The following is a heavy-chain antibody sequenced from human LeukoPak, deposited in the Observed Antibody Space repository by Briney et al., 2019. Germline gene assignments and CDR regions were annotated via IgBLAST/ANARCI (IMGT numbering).Heavy chain of an antibody. J-gene: IGHJ6*02. CDR1: GFIFSSYA. V-gene: IGHV3-30-3*01. CDR3: ARGEYDLLTGVYDTYGIDV. D-gene: IGHD3-9*01. CDR2: ISYDGNYK. Sequence: GGSLRLSCVASGFIFSSYALHLVRQAPGKGLEGVAVISYDGNYKYYADSVKGRFTISRDNSKNTLFLQMNSLRPEDTAVYYCARGEYDLLTGVYDTYGIDVWGQGTTVTVSS.